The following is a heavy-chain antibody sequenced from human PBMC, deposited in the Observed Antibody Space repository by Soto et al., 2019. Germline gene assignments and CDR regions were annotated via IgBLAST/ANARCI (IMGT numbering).Heavy chain of an antibody. J-gene: IGHJ4*02. CDR2: ISGSGGST. Sequence: GGSLRLSCAASGFTFSSYAMSWVRQAPGKGLEWVSAISGSGGSTYYGDSVKGRFTISRDNSKNTLYLQMNSLRAEDTAVYYCAKDQGRYYGSGSYSDYWGQGTLVTVSS. D-gene: IGHD3-10*01. CDR3: AKDQGRYYGSGSYSDY. CDR1: GFTFSSYA. V-gene: IGHV3-23*01.